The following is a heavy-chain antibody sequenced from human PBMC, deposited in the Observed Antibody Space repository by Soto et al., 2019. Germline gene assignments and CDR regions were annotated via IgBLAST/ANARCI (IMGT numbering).Heavy chain of an antibody. Sequence: SETLSLTCTVSGGSITSITNHYCSWIRQPPGKGLEWIGYISYSGHTSYNPSLKSRVILSVDASKNQVFLNLASVTAADTAVYYCARDERDDYALRYWGQGALVTVSS. CDR1: GGSITSITNHY. D-gene: IGHD4-17*01. V-gene: IGHV4-59*11. CDR3: ARDERDDYALRY. J-gene: IGHJ4*02. CDR2: ISYSGHT.